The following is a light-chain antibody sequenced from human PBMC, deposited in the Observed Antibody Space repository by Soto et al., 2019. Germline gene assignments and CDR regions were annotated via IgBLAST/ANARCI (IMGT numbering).Light chain of an antibody. CDR3: VLYMGSGISV. CDR1: SGSVSTSYY. CDR2: STN. V-gene: IGLV8-61*01. J-gene: IGLJ2*01. Sequence: QTVVTQEPSFSVSPGGTVTLTCGSSSGSVSTSYYPSWYQQTPGQAPRTPIYSTNTRSSGVPDRFSGSILGNKAALTITGAQADDESDYYCVLYMGSGISVFGGGTKLTVL.